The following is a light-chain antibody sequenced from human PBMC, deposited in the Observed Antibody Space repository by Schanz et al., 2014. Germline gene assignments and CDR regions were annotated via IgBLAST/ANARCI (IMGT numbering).Light chain of an antibody. CDR2: DVS. J-gene: IGLJ2*01. CDR3: SSYTSSSTLVV. V-gene: IGLV2-14*01. Sequence: QSVLTQPASVSGSPGQSITISCTGTSSDIGGYKYVSWYQQHPGKAPKLMIYDVSNRPSGVSNRFSGSKSGNTASLTISALQAEDEAEYYCSSYTSSSTLVVFGGGTKLTVL. CDR1: SSDIGGYKY.